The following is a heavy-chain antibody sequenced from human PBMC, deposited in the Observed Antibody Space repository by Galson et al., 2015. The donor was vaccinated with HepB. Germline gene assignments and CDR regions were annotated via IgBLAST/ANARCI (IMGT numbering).Heavy chain of an antibody. CDR2: MNPNRGKT. J-gene: IGHJ3*01. V-gene: IGHV1-8*01. CDR3: ARPYCGSPRCSDAAFAV. D-gene: IGHD2-2*01. CDR1: GYNFNGYD. Sequence: SVKVSCKAYGYNFNGYDINWVRQAAGQGLEWMGWMNPNRGKTGYAKRFQGRVTMNRDIFTDTAYMELSGLTSDETAVYLCARPYCGSPRCSDAAFAVWGEGTILTVSS.